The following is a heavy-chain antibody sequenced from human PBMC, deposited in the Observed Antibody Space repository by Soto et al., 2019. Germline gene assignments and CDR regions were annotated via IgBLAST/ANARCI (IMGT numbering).Heavy chain of an antibody. V-gene: IGHV1-24*01. CDR3: ATGHGGGTGEYYFDY. J-gene: IGHJ4*02. D-gene: IGHD3-10*01. Sequence: GASVKVSCKVSGYTLAELSMHWVRQAPGKGLEWMGGFDPEDGETIYAQKFQGRVTMTEDTSTDTAYMELSSLRSEDTAVYYCATGHGGGTGEYYFDYWGQGTLVTVSS. CDR1: GYTLAELS. CDR2: FDPEDGET.